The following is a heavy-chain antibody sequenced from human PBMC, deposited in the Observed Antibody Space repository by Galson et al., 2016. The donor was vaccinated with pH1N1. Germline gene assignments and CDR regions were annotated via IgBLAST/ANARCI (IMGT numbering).Heavy chain of an antibody. V-gene: IGHV1-2*02. CDR3: AKGTLPGYYDY. CDR2: INPKRGGT. D-gene: IGHD3-22*01. CDR1: EYTFTDFY. Sequence: SVKVSCKASEYTFTDFYIHWVRQAPGQGLEWMGWINPKRGGTYYGQKFQGRVTMTRDTSIRTAYLEVRGLRSADTAVYYRAKGTLPGYYDYWGQGTLVTVSS. J-gene: IGHJ4*02.